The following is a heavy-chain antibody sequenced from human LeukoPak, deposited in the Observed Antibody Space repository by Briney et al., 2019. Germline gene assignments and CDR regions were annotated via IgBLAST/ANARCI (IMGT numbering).Heavy chain of an antibody. V-gene: IGHV4-59*11. CDR3: TRAVITFGAAVAKGFDC. Sequence: SETLSLTCTVSGGSFSTHYWSWIRQPPGKGLEWIGYIYYSGSTDYNPSLKSRVSMSLDTSKNQLSLNLSSVTAADTAVYYCTRAVITFGAAVAKGFDCWGQGTLVTVSS. J-gene: IGHJ4*02. CDR2: IYYSGST. D-gene: IGHD3-16*01. CDR1: GGSFSTHY.